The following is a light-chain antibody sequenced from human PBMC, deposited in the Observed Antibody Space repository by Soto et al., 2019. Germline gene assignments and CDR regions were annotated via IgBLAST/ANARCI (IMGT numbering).Light chain of an antibody. V-gene: IGKV3-15*01. J-gene: IGKJ1*01. Sequence: ETVMTQSPATLSVSPGERATLSCRASQSVSIKLAWYQQKPGQAPRLLIYDTSTRATGIPARFSGSGSGTDFTLTISRLEPEDFAVYYCQQYGSSGTFGQGTKVDIK. CDR2: DTS. CDR1: QSVSIK. CDR3: QQYGSSGT.